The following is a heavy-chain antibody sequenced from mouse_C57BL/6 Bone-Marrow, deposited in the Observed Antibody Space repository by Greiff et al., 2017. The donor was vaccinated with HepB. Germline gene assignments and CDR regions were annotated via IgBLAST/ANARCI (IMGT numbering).Heavy chain of an antibody. D-gene: IGHD1-1*01. CDR2: INPNNGGT. CDR1: GYTFTDYN. V-gene: IGHV1-18*01. CDR3: ARRYYGSSLYAMEY. Sequence: EVQLQQSGPELVKPGASVKIPCKASGYTFTDYNMDWVKQSHGKSLEWIGDINPNNGGTIYNQKFKGKATLTVDKSSSTAYMELRSLTSEDTAVYYCARRYYGSSLYAMEYWGQGTSVTVSS. J-gene: IGHJ4*01.